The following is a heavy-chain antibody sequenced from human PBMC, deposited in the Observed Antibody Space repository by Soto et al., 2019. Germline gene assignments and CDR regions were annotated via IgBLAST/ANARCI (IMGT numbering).Heavy chain of an antibody. V-gene: IGHV4-34*01. CDR2: INHSGST. J-gene: IGHJ4*02. Sequence: QVQLQQWGAGLLKPSETLSLTCAVYGGSFSGYYWSWIRQPPGKGLEWIGEINHSGSTNYNPSLKSRVTISVDTSKNQFSLKLSSVTAADTAVYYCARGPGSSTAGFSFDYWGQGTLVTVSS. CDR1: GGSFSGYY. CDR3: ARGPGSSTAGFSFDY. D-gene: IGHD6-13*01.